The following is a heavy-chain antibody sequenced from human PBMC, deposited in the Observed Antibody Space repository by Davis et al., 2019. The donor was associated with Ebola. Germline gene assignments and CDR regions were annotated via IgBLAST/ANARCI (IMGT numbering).Heavy chain of an antibody. CDR1: GGSISSSSYY. D-gene: IGHD2-2*01. Sequence: MPSKTLSLTCTVSGGSISSSSYYWGWIRQPPGKGLEWIGSIYYSGSTYYNPSLKSRVTISVDTSKNQFSLKLSSVTAADTAVYYCARRAIQNWFDPWGQGTLVTVSS. CDR2: IYYSGST. CDR3: ARRAIQNWFDP. V-gene: IGHV4-39*01. J-gene: IGHJ5*02.